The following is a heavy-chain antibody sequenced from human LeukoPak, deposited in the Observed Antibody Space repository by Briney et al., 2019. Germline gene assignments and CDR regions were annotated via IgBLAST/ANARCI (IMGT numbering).Heavy chain of an antibody. J-gene: IGHJ6*03. D-gene: IGHD6-19*01. CDR2: INGGGGST. Sequence: GGSLRLSCAASGFTFSSFGMTWVRQAPGKGLEWVSAINGGGGSTYYADSVKGRFTISRDNSKNTLYLQMNSLRADDTAVYYCAKEGSSGWTPYYYYYMDVWGKGTTVTISS. CDR3: AKEGSSGWTPYYYYYMDV. V-gene: IGHV3-23*01. CDR1: GFTFSSFG.